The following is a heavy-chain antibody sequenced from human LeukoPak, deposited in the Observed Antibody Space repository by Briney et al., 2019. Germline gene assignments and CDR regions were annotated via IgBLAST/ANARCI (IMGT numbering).Heavy chain of an antibody. Sequence: GGSLRLSCAASGFTFSDAWMSWVRQTPEKGLEWVGRIKSKTDAGTTDYAAPVKGRFAISRDDSKNTLYLQMNSLRAEDTALYYCANRIAAAGIDYFDYWGQGTLVTVSS. CDR3: ANRIAAAGIDYFDY. J-gene: IGHJ4*02. CDR1: GFTFSDAW. V-gene: IGHV3-15*05. D-gene: IGHD6-13*01. CDR2: IKSKTDAGTT.